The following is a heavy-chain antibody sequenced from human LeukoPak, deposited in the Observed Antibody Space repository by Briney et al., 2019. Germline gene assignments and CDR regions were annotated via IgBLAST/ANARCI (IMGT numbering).Heavy chain of an antibody. CDR2: IYTSGST. Sequence: SETLSLTCAVPGGSISSYYWCWIRQPAGKGVEWIGRIYTSGSTNYNPSLKSRVTMSVDTSKNQFSLKLSSVTAADTAVYYCARALSGSWSFDYWGQGTLVTVSS. CDR1: GGSISSYY. D-gene: IGHD3-10*01. CDR3: ARALSGSWSFDY. V-gene: IGHV4-4*07. J-gene: IGHJ4*02.